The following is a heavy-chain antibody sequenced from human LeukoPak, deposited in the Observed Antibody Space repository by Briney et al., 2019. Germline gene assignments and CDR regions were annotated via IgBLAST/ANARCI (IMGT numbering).Heavy chain of an antibody. Sequence: GGSLRLSCAASGFTFSSYSMNWVRQAPGKGLEWVSYISSSSSTIYYAASVRGRLTISRDNSKDSLHLQMNGLRADDTAIYYCAKNAVVVAATYYFDYWGQGTLVTVSS. CDR3: AKNAVVVAATYYFDY. D-gene: IGHD2-15*01. CDR2: ISSSSSTI. J-gene: IGHJ4*02. V-gene: IGHV3-48*01. CDR1: GFTFSSYS.